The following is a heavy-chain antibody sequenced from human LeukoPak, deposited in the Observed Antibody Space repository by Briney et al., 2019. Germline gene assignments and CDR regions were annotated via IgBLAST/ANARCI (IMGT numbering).Heavy chain of an antibody. Sequence: AGESLKISCKGSGYSFTSYWIGWVRQMPGKGLEWMGIIYPGDSDTRYSPSFQGQVTISADKSISTAYLQWSSLKASDTAMYYCARVERGYSYGPPHYYYYMDVWGKGTTVTVSS. V-gene: IGHV5-51*01. CDR1: GYSFTSYW. J-gene: IGHJ6*03. CDR3: ARVERGYSYGPPHYYYYMDV. CDR2: IYPGDSDT. D-gene: IGHD5-18*01.